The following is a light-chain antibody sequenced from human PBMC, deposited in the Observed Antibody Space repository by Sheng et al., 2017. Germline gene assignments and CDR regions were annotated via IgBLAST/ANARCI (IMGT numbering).Light chain of an antibody. Sequence: EIVVTQSPATLSVSPGERATLSCRASQSVSTKLAWYQQKPGQAPRLLIYGASTRATGVPARFSGSGSGTEFTLTISSLQSEDFATFYCQQYYSYPRTFGPGTKVDIK. CDR3: QQYYSYPRT. CDR2: GAS. V-gene: IGKV3-15*01. CDR1: QSVSTK. J-gene: IGKJ3*01.